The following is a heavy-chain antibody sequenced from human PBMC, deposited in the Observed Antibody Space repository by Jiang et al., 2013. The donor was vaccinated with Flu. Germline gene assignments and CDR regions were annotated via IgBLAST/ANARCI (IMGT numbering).Heavy chain of an antibody. CDR2: ISITSEYI. CDR3: ANTCDAYAFEI. CDR1: GFILSRYS. J-gene: IGHJ3*02. D-gene: IGHD2-2*01. Sequence: QLVESGGGLVKPGGSLRLSCAASGFILSRYSMNWVRQAPGKGLEWVSSISITSEYIYYADSVKGRFTISRDNAKNSLFLQMDSLGAEDTAVYYCANTCDAYAFEIWGRGTMVTVSS. V-gene: IGHV3-21*06.